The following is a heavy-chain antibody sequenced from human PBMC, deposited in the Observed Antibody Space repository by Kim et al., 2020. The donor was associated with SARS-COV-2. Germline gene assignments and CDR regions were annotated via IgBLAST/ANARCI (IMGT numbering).Heavy chain of an antibody. CDR3: ARDRAAAGL. CDR2: GSEI. V-gene: IGHV3-7*01. D-gene: IGHD6-25*01. J-gene: IGHJ4*02. Sequence: GSEINYVGSGEGRFTISRDNAKNSLYLHMSSLRTEDTATYYCARDRAAAGLWGQGTLVTVSS.